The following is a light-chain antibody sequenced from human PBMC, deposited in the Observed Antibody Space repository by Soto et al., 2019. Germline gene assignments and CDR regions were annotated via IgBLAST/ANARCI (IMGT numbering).Light chain of an antibody. Sequence: DIQMTQSPSILSASFGDRVTITCRASQSISSWLAWFQQMPGKAPNLLIYKASNLQSGVPSRFSGSVSGTDFTLNTTRLQPDDLAAYYCQQYHSYPWTFGQGTRV. CDR1: QSISSW. V-gene: IGKV1-5*03. CDR3: QQYHSYPWT. J-gene: IGKJ1*01. CDR2: KAS.